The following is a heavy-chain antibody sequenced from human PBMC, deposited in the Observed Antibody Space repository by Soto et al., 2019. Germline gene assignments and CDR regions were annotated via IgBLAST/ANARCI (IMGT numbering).Heavy chain of an antibody. J-gene: IGHJ3*02. CDR2: ISGSGGST. CDR1: GFTFSSYA. D-gene: IGHD3-16*01. Sequence: PGGSLRLSCAASGFTFSSYAMSWVRQAPGKGLEWVSAISGSGGSTYYADSVKGRFTISRDTSKNTLYLQMNSLRAEDTAVYYCATGFWARGDSSDAFDIWGQGTMVTVSS. CDR3: ATGFWARGDSSDAFDI. V-gene: IGHV3-23*01.